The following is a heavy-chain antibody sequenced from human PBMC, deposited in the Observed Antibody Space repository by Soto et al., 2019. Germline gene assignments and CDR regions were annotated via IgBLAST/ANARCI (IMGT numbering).Heavy chain of an antibody. CDR1: GFTFSSYA. CDR3: AKGGVRGHDPSPDFDY. J-gene: IGHJ4*02. D-gene: IGHD2-2*01. CDR2: ISGSGGST. Sequence: LSLTCAASGFTFSSYAMSWVRQAPGKGLEWVSAISGSGGSTYYADSVKGRFTISRDNSKNTLYLQMNSLRAEDTAVYYCAKGGVRGHDPSPDFDYWGQGTLVTVSS. V-gene: IGHV3-23*01.